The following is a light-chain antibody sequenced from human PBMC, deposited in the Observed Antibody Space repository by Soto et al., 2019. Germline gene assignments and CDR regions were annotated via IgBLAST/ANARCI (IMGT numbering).Light chain of an antibody. Sequence: QSVLTQPPSVSGAPGQRVTLSCTGNSSNLGAGYDVHWYQQLPGAAPKLVIFGNRNRPSGVPERFSGSKSGTSASLAITGLQAEDEADYYCISYTSSSTWVFGGGTKVTVL. V-gene: IGLV1-40*01. J-gene: IGLJ3*02. CDR1: SSNLGAGYD. CDR2: GNR. CDR3: ISYTSSSTWV.